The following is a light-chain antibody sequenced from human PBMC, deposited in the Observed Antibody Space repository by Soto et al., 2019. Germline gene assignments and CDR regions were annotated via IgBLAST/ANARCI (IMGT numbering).Light chain of an antibody. Sequence: EIVLTQSPGTLSLSPGERATLSCRASQSVSSSYLAWYQQKPGQAPRLLIYGASSRATGIPDRFSGSGSGTDFTLTISRLEPEDFATYYCQQYNSYRRTFGQGTKVEIK. CDR2: GAS. CDR1: QSVSSSY. V-gene: IGKV3-20*01. J-gene: IGKJ1*01. CDR3: QQYNSYRRT.